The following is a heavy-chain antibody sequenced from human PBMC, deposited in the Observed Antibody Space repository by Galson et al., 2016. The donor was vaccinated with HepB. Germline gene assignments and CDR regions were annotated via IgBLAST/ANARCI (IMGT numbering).Heavy chain of an antibody. CDR2: ISATGSST. CDR3: STNGPQLYFHWLNSFDY. CDR1: GFTSSTYA. Sequence: SLRLSCAASGFTSSTYAMSWVRQAPGKGLEWVSAISATGSSTYYADSVEGRFTISKDNSKNTLYSQMNGLRTEDTAIYYCSTNGPQLYFHWLNSFDYWGQGTLVTVSS. J-gene: IGHJ4*02. D-gene: IGHD3-9*01. V-gene: IGHV3-23*01.